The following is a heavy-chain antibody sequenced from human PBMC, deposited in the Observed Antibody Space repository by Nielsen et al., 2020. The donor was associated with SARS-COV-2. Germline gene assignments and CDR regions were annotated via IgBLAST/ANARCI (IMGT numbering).Heavy chain of an antibody. V-gene: IGHV1-8*01. D-gene: IGHD6-13*01. CDR1: GYTFTSYD. J-gene: IGHJ4*02. CDR3: TAPVDIAAAGTPFDY. Sequence: ASVKVSCKASGYTFTSYDINWVRQATGQGLEWMGWMNPNSGNTGYAQKFQGGVTMTRNTSISTAYMELSSLRSEDTAVYYCTAPVDIAAAGTPFDYWSQGTLVTVSS. CDR2: MNPNSGNT.